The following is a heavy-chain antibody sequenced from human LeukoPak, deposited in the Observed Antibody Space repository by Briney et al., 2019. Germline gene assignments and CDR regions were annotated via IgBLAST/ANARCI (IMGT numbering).Heavy chain of an antibody. D-gene: IGHD4-23*01. CDR3: VKDFRGPNGGNSSSADY. CDR1: GFTFSSYA. CDR2: ISSNGGST. V-gene: IGHV3-64D*06. J-gene: IGHJ4*02. Sequence: QPGGSLRLSCSASGFTFSSYAMHWVREAPGKGLEYVSAISSNGGSTYYADSVKGRFTISRDNSKNTLYLQMSSLRAEDTAVYYCVKDFRGPNGGNSSSADYWGQGTLITVSS.